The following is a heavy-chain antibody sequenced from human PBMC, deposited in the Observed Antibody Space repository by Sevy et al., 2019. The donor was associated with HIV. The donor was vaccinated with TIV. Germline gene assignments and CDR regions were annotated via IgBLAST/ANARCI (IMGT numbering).Heavy chain of an antibody. V-gene: IGHV1-8*01. CDR2: MNPNSSNT. Sequence: ASVKVSCKASGYTFTSYDINWVRQATGQGLEWMGWMNPNSSNTGYAQKFQGRVTMTRNTSISTAYMELSSLRSEDTAVYYCARGRYSSSSYGMDVWGQGTTVTVSS. J-gene: IGHJ6*01. CDR1: GYTFTSYD. CDR3: ARGRYSSSSYGMDV. D-gene: IGHD6-6*01.